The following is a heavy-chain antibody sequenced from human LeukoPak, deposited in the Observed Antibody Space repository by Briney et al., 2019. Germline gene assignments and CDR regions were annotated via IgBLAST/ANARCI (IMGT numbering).Heavy chain of an antibody. V-gene: IGHV4-31*03. D-gene: IGHD3-10*01. CDR3: ARGSYYGFSGDS. CDR2: IYYSGSA. CDR1: GGAIGSDGYY. J-gene: IGHJ4*02. Sequence: SETLSLTCSVSGGAIGSDGYYWHWIRQHPGKGLEWIGYIYYSGSASYNPSLRSRVTISVDTSKNQFSLRLSSVTAADTAVYYCARGSYYGFSGDSWGQGSLVTVSS.